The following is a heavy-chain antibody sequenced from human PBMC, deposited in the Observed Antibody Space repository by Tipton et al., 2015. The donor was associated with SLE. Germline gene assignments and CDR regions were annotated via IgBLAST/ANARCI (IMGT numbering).Heavy chain of an antibody. CDR2: IYYSGST. Sequence: LRLSCTVSGGSISSGGYYWSWIRQHPGKGLEWIGYIYYSGSTYYNPSLKSRVTISVDTSKNQFSLKLSSVTAADTAVYYCARDSYMTGSYWYFDLWGRGTLVTVSS. J-gene: IGHJ2*01. D-gene: IGHD3-9*01. V-gene: IGHV4-31*03. CDR3: ARDSYMTGSYWYFDL. CDR1: GGSISSGGYY.